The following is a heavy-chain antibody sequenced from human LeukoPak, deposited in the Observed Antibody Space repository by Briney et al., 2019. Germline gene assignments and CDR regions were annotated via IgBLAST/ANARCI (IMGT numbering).Heavy chain of an antibody. CDR2: ISSSSSYI. CDR3: ARARGSCYFDE. J-gene: IGHJ4*02. D-gene: IGHD6-13*01. CDR1: GFTFSSYS. V-gene: IGHV3-21*01. Sequence: GGSLRLSCAASGFTFSSYSMNWVRQAPGKGLEWVSSISSSSSYIYYADSVKGRFTISRDNAKNSLYLQMNSLRAEDTAVYYCARARGSCYFDEWGRGTLVTVSS.